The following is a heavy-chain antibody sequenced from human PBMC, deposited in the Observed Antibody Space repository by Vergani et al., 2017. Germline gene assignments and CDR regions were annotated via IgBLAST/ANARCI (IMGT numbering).Heavy chain of an antibody. Sequence: QVQLVESGGGVVQPGGSLRLSCAASGFTFSSYGMHWVRQAPGKGLEWVAFIRYDGSTKYSADSVKGRFTISRDNSTTTLYLQMNSLRAEDTAVYYCAKDEGVLLWFGQLFNCMDVWGQGTTVTVSS. V-gene: IGHV3-30*02. CDR3: AKDEGVLLWFGQLFNCMDV. CDR1: GFTFSSYG. CDR2: IRYDGSTK. J-gene: IGHJ6*02. D-gene: IGHD3-10*01.